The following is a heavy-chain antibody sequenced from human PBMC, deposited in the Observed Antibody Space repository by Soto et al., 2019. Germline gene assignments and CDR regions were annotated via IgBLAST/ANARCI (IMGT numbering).Heavy chain of an antibody. J-gene: IGHJ3*02. CDR3: ARGPYDYIWGSYRHHDAFDI. D-gene: IGHD3-16*02. CDR1: GDSVSSNSAA. Sequence: SQTLSLTCAISGDSVSSNSAAWNWIRQSPSRGLEWLGRTYYRSKWYNDYAVSVESRITINPDTSKNQFSLQLNSVTPEDTAVYYCARGPYDYIWGSYRHHDAFDIWGQGTMVTVSS. CDR2: TYYRSKWYN. V-gene: IGHV6-1*01.